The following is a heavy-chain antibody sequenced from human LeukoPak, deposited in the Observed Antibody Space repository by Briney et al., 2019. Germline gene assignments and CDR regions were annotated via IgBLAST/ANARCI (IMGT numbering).Heavy chain of an antibody. CDR2: ISSSSSYI. V-gene: IGHV3-21*05. D-gene: IGHD4-23*01. Sequence: GGSLRLSCAASGFSFNIYSMNWVRQAPGKGLEWVSYISSSSSYIYYADSVKGRFTISRDSAKNSLYLQMNSLRAEDTAVYYCARGVPTGVDFFDIWGQGTMVTVSS. CDR1: GFSFNIYS. J-gene: IGHJ3*02. CDR3: ARGVPTGVDFFDI.